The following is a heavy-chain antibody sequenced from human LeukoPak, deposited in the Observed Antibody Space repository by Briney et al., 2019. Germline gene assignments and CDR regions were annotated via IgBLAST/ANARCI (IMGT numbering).Heavy chain of an antibody. CDR2: IDPNSGGT. CDR3: VRDIVVVAAATQNDY. Sequence: ASVKVSCKASGYTFTGYYMHWVRQAPGQGLEWMGWIDPNSGGTNYAQKFQGRVTMTRDTSISTAYMELSRLRSDDTAVYYCVRDIVVVAAATQNDYWGQGTLVTVSS. D-gene: IGHD2-15*01. V-gene: IGHV1-2*02. J-gene: IGHJ4*02. CDR1: GYTFTGYY.